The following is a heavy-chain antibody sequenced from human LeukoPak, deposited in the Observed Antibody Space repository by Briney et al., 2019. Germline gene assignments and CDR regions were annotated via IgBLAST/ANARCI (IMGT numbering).Heavy chain of an antibody. V-gene: IGHV3-21*01. J-gene: IGHJ4*02. CDR3: AKDQRGYCGGDCNPFFPDY. D-gene: IGHD2-21*02. CDR1: GFTFSSYS. CDR2: ISSSSSYI. Sequence: PGGSLRLSCAASGFTFSSYSMNWVRQAPGKGLEWVSSISSSSSYIYYADSVKGRFTISRDNAKNSLYLQMNSLRAEDTAVYYCAKDQRGYCGGDCNPFFPDYWGQGTLVTVSS.